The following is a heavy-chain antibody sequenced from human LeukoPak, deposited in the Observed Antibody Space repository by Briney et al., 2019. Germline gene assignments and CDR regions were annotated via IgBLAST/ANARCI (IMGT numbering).Heavy chain of an antibody. J-gene: IGHJ4*02. CDR1: GFTFSDYY. CDR3: ARGTTTHYFDY. Sequence: GGSLRLSCAASGFTFSDYYMSWIRQAPGKGLEWVSYISSSSSYTNYADSVKGRFTISRDNAKNSLHLQMNSLRAEDTAVYYCARGTTTHYFDYWGQGTLVTVSS. V-gene: IGHV3-11*06. D-gene: IGHD1-1*01. CDR2: ISSSSSYT.